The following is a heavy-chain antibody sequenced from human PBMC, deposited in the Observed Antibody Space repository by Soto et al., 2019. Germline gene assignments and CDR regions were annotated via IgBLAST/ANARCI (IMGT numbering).Heavy chain of an antibody. CDR2: ISTYDGNT. J-gene: IGHJ5*02. CDR1: GYTFFTYG. CDR3: ARKSSSSSWFDP. Sequence: EASVKVSCKASGYTFFTYGITCVQQAPGQGLEWMGWISTYDGNTDYAQKLQGRVTMTTDTSTRTAYMELRSLRSDDTAVYYCARKSSSSSWFDPWGLGTLVTVSS. V-gene: IGHV1-18*01. D-gene: IGHD6-6*01.